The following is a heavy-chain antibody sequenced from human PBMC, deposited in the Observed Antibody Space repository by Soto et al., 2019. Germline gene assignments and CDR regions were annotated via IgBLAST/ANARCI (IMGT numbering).Heavy chain of an antibody. CDR1: GFTFSTYA. CDR2: IGTVGDT. D-gene: IGHD2-2*01. J-gene: IGHJ4*02. Sequence: PGGSLRLSCAASGFTFSTYAMTWVRQAPGKGLEWVSVIGTVGDTYYADSVKGRFTISRDNPKNTLYVEMSSLRVEDTAVYYCSKGGRTMQNDFWGPGALVTVSS. V-gene: IGHV3-23*01. CDR3: SKGGRTMQNDF.